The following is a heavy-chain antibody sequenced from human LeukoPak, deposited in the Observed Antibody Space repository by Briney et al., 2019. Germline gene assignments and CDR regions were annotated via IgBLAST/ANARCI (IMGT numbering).Heavy chain of an antibody. V-gene: IGHV4-61*01. CDR3: VRLYRGSYYLLDY. CDR1: GGSVSSGSYY. D-gene: IGHD1-26*01. CDR2: IFYSGTT. J-gene: IGHJ4*02. Sequence: SETLSLTCTVSGGSVSSGSYYWSWIRQPPGKGLEWIGYIFYSGTTNYNPSLKSRVTMSVDTSKNQFSLKLSSVTAADTAVYYCVRLYRGSYYLLDYWGQGTLVTVTS.